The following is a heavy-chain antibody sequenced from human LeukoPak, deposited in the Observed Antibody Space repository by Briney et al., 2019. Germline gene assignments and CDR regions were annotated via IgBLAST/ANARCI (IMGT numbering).Heavy chain of an antibody. J-gene: IGHJ4*02. CDR2: IYYSGST. CDR3: ARGIGYCSSTSCRPFDY. CDR1: GGSISSYY. D-gene: IGHD2-2*01. Sequence: SETLSLTCTVSGGSISSYYWSWIRQPPGKGLEWIGYIYYSGSTNYNPSLKSRVTISVDTFKNQFSLKLSSVTAADTAVYYCARGIGYCSSTSCRPFDYWGQGTLVTVSS. V-gene: IGHV4-59*01.